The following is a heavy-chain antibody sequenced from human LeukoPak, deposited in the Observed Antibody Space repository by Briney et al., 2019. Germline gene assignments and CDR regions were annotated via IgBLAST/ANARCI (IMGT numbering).Heavy chain of an antibody. V-gene: IGHV3-23*01. CDR2: ISGSGGNT. D-gene: IGHD2-21*02. Sequence: PPGGTLRLSCAVSGFTFSSYGMSWVRQAPGKGLEWVSGISGSGGNTYYADSVKGRFTVSRDNSKNTLYVQMKSLRAEDTAVYYCAKDFVVVPGNVNYFDYWGQGTLVTVSS. CDR3: AKDFVVVPGNVNYFDY. CDR1: GFTFSSYG. J-gene: IGHJ4*02.